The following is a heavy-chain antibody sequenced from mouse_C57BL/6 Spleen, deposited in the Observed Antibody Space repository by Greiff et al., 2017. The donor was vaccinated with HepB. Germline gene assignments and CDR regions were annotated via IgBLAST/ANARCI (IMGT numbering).Heavy chain of an antibody. J-gene: IGHJ2*01. CDR3: ATVVGEYYFDY. Sequence: EVQLVESGAELVKPGASVKLSCTASGFNIKDYYMHWVKQRTEQGLEWIGRIDPEDGETKYAPKFQGKATITADTSSNTAYLQLSSLTSEDTAVYYCATVVGEYYFDYWGQGTTLTVSS. CDR2: IDPEDGET. V-gene: IGHV14-2*01. CDR1: GFNIKDYY. D-gene: IGHD1-1*01.